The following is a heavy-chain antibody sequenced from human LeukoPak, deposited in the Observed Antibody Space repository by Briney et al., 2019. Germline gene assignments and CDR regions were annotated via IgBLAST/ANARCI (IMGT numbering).Heavy chain of an antibody. CDR2: ISYDGSNK. CDR3: ARDNGYSYGYSYYYYGMDV. J-gene: IGHJ6*02. V-gene: IGHV3-30-3*01. Sequence: GGSLRLSCAASGFTFSSYAMHWVRQAPGKGLEWVAVISYDGSNKNYADSVKGRFTISRDNSKNTLYLQMNSLRAEDTAVYYCARDNGYSYGYSYYYYGMDVWGQGTTVTVSS. D-gene: IGHD5-18*01. CDR1: GFTFSSYA.